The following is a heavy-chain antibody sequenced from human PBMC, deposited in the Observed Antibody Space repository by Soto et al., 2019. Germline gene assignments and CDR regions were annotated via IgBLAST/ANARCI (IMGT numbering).Heavy chain of an antibody. J-gene: IGHJ4*02. Sequence: SETLSLTCAVHGGSFRGYYWGWIRQPPGKGLEWSGEINHTGGVTYKSAPKRRGTILLDKSKNPFSLQLTSVTAAHTALYYCSRSAISRGYSHFRTSLFYFDSWGQGALVTVSS. D-gene: IGHD2-2*01. CDR3: SRSAISRGYSHFRTSLFYFDS. CDR1: GGSFRGYY. V-gene: IGHV4-34*01. CDR2: INHTGGV.